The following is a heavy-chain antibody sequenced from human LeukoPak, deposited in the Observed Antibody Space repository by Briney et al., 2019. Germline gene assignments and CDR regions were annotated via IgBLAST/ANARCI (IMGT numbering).Heavy chain of an antibody. CDR2: IKQDESKK. J-gene: IGHJ4*02. V-gene: IGHV3-7*01. D-gene: IGHD3-22*01. CDR1: GFTFNNFW. Sequence: GGSLRLSCAASGFTFNNFWMNWVRQFPGKGLEWVANIKQDESKKYYVDSVRGRFTISRDNAKNSLYLQMDSLRAEDTAVYYCARGYYFDSIGYYADVWGQGTLVTVSS. CDR3: ARGYYFDSIGYYADV.